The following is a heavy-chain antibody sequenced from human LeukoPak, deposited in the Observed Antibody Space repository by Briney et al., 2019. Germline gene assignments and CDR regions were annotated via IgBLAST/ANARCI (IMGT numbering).Heavy chain of an antibody. CDR2: IIPIFGTA. J-gene: IGHJ5*02. V-gene: IGHV1-69*13. Sequence: SVKASCTASGGTFSSYAISWVRQAPGQGLEWMGGIIPIFGTANYAQKFQGRVTITADESTSTAYMELSSLRSEDTAVYYCARGGYYYGSGSYPRFDPWGQGTLVTVSS. D-gene: IGHD3-10*01. CDR3: ARGGYYYGSGSYPRFDP. CDR1: GGTFSSYA.